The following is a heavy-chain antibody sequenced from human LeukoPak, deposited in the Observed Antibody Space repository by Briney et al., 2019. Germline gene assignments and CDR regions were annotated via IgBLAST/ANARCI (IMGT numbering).Heavy chain of an antibody. D-gene: IGHD6-19*01. V-gene: IGHV4-59*08. J-gene: IGHJ3*02. CDR2: IYYSGST. CDR1: GGSISSYY. CDR3: ATRNLGGLVPDAFDI. Sequence: SETLSLTCTVSGGSISSYYWSWIRQPPGKGLEWIGYIYYSGSTNYNPSLKSRVTISVDTSKNQFSLKLSSVTAADTAVYYCATRNLGGLVPDAFDIWGQGTMVTVSS.